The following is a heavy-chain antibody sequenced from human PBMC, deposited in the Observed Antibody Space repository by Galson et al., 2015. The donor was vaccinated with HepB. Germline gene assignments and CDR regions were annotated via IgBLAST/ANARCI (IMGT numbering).Heavy chain of an antibody. D-gene: IGHD3-3*01. J-gene: IGHJ5*02. V-gene: IGHV1-18*01. CDR1: GYTFTSYG. Sequence: SVKVSCKASGYTFTSYGISWVRQAPGQGLEWMGWTSAYNGNTNYAQKRHNRVTMTTDTSTSTAYMERRSLSSVTAADTAVYYCARAVYYVFWNGFGPWGQGTLVTVSS. CDR3: ARAVYYVFWNGFGP. CDR2: TSAYNGNT.